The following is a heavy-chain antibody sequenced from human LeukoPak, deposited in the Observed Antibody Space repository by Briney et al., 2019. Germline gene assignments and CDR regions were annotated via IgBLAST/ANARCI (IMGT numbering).Heavy chain of an antibody. CDR1: GGSISSYY. Sequence: SETLSLTCTVSGGSISSYYWTWIRQPPGKGLEWIGYIYYSGSTNYNPSLKSRVTISVDTSKNQFSLKLSSVTAADTAVHYCARSGYCSGGSCYSRDWFDPWGQGTLVTVSS. J-gene: IGHJ5*02. V-gene: IGHV4-59*01. D-gene: IGHD2-15*01. CDR2: IYYSGST. CDR3: ARSGYCSGGSCYSRDWFDP.